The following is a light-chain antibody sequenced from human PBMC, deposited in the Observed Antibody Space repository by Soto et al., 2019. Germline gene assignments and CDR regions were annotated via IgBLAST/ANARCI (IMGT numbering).Light chain of an antibody. J-gene: IGKJ5*01. V-gene: IGKV3-11*01. CDR2: DAS. CDR1: QSISFY. Sequence: EIVLTQSPATLSLSPGERATLSCRASQSISFYLTWYQHKPGQAPRLLIYDASNRATGIPARFSGGGYGTDFTLTISSLEPEDFAVYYCQQRSNWPTFGQGTRLEIK. CDR3: QQRSNWPT.